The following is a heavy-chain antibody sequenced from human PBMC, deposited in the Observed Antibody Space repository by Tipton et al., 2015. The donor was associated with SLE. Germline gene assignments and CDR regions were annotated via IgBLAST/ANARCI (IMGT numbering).Heavy chain of an antibody. CDR2: INHSGST. Sequence: TLSLTCAVYGGSFSGYYWSWIRQPPGKGLEWIGEINHSGSTNYNPSLKSRVTISVDTSKNQFSLKLSSVTAADTAVYYCARVISSGWYRSWFDPWGQGTLVTVSS. J-gene: IGHJ5*02. CDR1: GGSFSGYY. CDR3: ARVISSGWYRSWFDP. V-gene: IGHV4-34*01. D-gene: IGHD6-19*01.